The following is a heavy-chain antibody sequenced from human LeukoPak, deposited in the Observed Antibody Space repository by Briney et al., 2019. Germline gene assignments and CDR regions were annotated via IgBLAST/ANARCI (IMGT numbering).Heavy chain of an antibody. Sequence: SETLSLTCTVSGDSISSGSYYWGWIRQPPGKGLAWIGSVYLGVSTYNNPSLKSRVTISLDTSKNQLSLKLSSVTAAHMPVHYCARSIAVGTGGGFDYWGQGTLVTDSS. J-gene: IGHJ4*02. D-gene: IGHD6-19*01. CDR3: ARSIAVGTGGGFDY. CDR1: GDSISSGSYY. V-gene: IGHV4-39*01. CDR2: VYLGVST.